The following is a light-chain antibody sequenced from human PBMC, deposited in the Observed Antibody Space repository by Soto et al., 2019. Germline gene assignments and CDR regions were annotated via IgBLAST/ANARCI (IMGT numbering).Light chain of an antibody. Sequence: DIQITQSPSTLSASVGDRVTITCRASQSISNRLAWYQQKPGKAPKVLIYDASNLESGVPSRFSGSGSGTEFILTISSLQPDDLATYCCQHYGGMWTFGQGTQVDIK. CDR2: DAS. CDR1: QSISNR. V-gene: IGKV1-5*01. J-gene: IGKJ1*01. CDR3: QHYGGMWT.